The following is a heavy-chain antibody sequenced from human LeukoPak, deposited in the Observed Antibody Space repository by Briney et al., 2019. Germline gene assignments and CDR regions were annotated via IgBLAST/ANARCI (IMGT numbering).Heavy chain of an antibody. D-gene: IGHD2-15*01. CDR2: ISGGGSGGKT. J-gene: IGHJ4*02. CDR1: GFTSSSYA. V-gene: IGHV3-23*01. Sequence: GGSLRLSCAASGFTSSSYAMSWVQQAPGKGLQWVSTISGGGSGGKTYYADSVKGRFTIPRDNSKNTLYLQMNSLRAEDTAVYYCARTMSARVDLTYYFDYWGQGTLVTVSS. CDR3: ARTMSARVDLTYYFDY.